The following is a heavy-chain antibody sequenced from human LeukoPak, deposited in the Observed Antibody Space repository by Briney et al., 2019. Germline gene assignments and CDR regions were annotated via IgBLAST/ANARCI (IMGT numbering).Heavy chain of an antibody. D-gene: IGHD3-9*01. Sequence: SETLSLTCTVSGGSISSSSYYWGWIRQPPGKGLEWIGSIYYSGSTYYNPSLKSRVTISVDTSKNQFSLKLSSVTAADTAVYYCARLLTGYDYFDYWGQGTLVTVSS. V-gene: IGHV4-39*07. CDR1: GGSISSSSYY. CDR2: IYYSGST. CDR3: ARLLTGYDYFDY. J-gene: IGHJ4*02.